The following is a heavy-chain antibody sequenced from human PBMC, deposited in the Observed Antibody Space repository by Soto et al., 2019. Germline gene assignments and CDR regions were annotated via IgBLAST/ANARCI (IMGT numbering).Heavy chain of an antibody. Sequence: GGSLRLSCAASGFIFSRFAMSWVRQAPGKGLEWLSTIRGSGATTFYADSVKGRFTISRDNSKNTLYLQMNSLRGDDTAFYYCAKAPGRYTGQCLDFWGQGTLVTVSS. J-gene: IGHJ4*02. CDR2: IRGSGATT. CDR3: AKAPGRYTGQCLDF. CDR1: GFIFSRFA. V-gene: IGHV3-23*01. D-gene: IGHD1-26*01.